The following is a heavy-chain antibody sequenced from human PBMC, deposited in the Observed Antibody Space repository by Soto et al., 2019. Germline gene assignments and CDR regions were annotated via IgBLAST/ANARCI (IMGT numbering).Heavy chain of an antibody. V-gene: IGHV6-1*01. CDR1: GDSVPSNTAS. CDR3: AKGDNLGPKTGYAFDP. CDR2: TYFRSKWYN. Sequence: PSQTLSLTCAVSGDSVPSNTASWNWIRRSPSRGLEWLGRTYFRSKWYNDYAVSVKSRIIINPDTSNNQFSLQLNSVTPEDTAVYFCAKGDNLGPKTGYAFDPWGQGIMVTVSS. J-gene: IGHJ5*02. D-gene: IGHD5-12*01.